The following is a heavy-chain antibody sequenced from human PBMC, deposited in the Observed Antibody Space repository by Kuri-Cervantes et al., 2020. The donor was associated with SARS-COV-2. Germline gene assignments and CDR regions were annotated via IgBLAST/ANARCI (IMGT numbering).Heavy chain of an antibody. J-gene: IGHJ6*03. D-gene: IGHD3-22*01. V-gene: IGHV4-38-2*02. CDR2: IYHSGST. CDR1: GYSISSGYY. CDR3: ARSPHNYDSSGYYSLWYNYYMDV. Sequence: GSLRLSCTVSGYSISSGYYWGWIRQPPGKGLEWIGSIYHSGSTYYNPSLKSRVTMSVDTSKNQISLMLNPVTPEDTAVYYCARSPHNYDSSGYYSLWYNYYMDVWGKGTTVTVSS.